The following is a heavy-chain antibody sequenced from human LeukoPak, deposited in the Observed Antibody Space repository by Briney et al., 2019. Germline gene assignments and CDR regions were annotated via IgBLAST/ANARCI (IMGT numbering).Heavy chain of an antibody. J-gene: IGHJ1*01. D-gene: IGHD6-6*01. CDR3: ARDLTGSSTAYFHH. CDR1: GFTFSSYS. Sequence: GGSLRLSCAASGFTFSSYSMNWVRQVPGKGLEWVSSISSSSSYIYYADSVKGRFTISRDNAKNSLYLQMNSLRAEDTAVYYCARDLTGSSTAYFHHWGQGTLVTVSS. CDR2: ISSSSSYI. V-gene: IGHV3-21*01.